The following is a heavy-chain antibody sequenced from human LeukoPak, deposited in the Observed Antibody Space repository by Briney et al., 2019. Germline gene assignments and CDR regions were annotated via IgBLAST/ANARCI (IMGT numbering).Heavy chain of an antibody. CDR2: IYYSGST. D-gene: IGHD4-11*01. Sequence: SETLSLTCTVSGGSISSSSYYWGWIRQPPGKGLEWIGSIYYSGSTYYNPSLKSRVTISVDTSKNQFSLKLSSVTAADTAVYYYAREIAIYRGFDYWGQGTLVTVSS. CDR3: AREIAIYRGFDY. CDR1: GGSISSSSYY. J-gene: IGHJ4*02. V-gene: IGHV4-39*07.